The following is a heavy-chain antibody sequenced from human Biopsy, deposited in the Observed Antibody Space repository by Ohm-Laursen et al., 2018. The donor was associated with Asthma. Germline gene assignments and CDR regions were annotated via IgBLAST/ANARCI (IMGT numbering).Heavy chain of an antibody. V-gene: IGHV3-30*03. CDR3: ARQSGQEYGDSIPFDT. CDR1: GFVFRSHA. CDR2: VSSDGHNK. D-gene: IGHD3-22*01. Sequence: SLRLSCSASGFVFRSHAMHWVRQAPGKGLERVALVSSDGHNKYYEDSVKGRFTISRDNSRNRLYLQINSLTVEDSAVYFCARQSGQEYGDSIPFDTWGQGTKVAVSS. J-gene: IGHJ3*02.